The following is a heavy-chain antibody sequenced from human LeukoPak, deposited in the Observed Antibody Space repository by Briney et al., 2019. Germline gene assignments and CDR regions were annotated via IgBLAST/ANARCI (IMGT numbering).Heavy chain of an antibody. D-gene: IGHD3-10*01. Sequence: GASVKVSCKASGGTFSSYAISWVRQATGQGLEWMGWMNPKNGNTGYAQKFHGRVTMTRDTSISTAYMELSSLRSEDTAIYYCARTYYDSGNGNWFDPWGQGTLVTVSS. CDR3: ARTYYDSGNGNWFDP. J-gene: IGHJ5*02. V-gene: IGHV1-8*02. CDR1: GGTFSSYA. CDR2: MNPKNGNT.